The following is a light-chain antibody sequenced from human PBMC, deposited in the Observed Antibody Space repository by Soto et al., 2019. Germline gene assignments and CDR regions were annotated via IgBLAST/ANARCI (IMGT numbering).Light chain of an antibody. V-gene: IGKV1-5*03. CDR1: QSISSW. CDR2: KAS. CDR3: QQTYTLPRT. Sequence: IQMTQSPSTLSASVGDRVTITCRASQSISSWLAWYQQKPGKAPKLLIYKASTLESGVPSNFSGSGSGTEFTLTINGLQPEDFATYYCQQTYTLPRTFAQGTKVDIK. J-gene: IGKJ1*01.